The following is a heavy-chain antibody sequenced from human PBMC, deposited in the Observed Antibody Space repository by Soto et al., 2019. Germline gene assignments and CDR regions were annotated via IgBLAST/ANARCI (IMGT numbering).Heavy chain of an antibody. V-gene: IGHV4-59*01. Sequence: SETLSLTCTVSGGSISSYYWSWIGQPPGKGLEWIGYIYYSGSTNYNPSLKSRVTISVDTSKNQFSLKLSSVTAADTAVYYCARAAAVNYDFWSGYYKGDAFDIWGQGTMVTVSS. J-gene: IGHJ3*02. CDR3: ARAAAVNYDFWSGYYKGDAFDI. CDR1: GGSISSYY. CDR2: IYYSGST. D-gene: IGHD3-3*01.